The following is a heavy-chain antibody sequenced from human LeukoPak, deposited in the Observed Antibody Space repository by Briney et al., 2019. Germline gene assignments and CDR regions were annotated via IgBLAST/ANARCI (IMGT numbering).Heavy chain of an antibody. V-gene: IGHV4-30-4*08. CDR2: IYYSGST. D-gene: IGHD3-10*01. Sequence: PSQTLSLTCTVSGGSISSGDYYWSWIRQPPGKGLEWIGYIYYSGSTYYNPSLKSRVTISVDTSKNQFSLKLSSVTAADTAVYYCARDWITYYYGSGSSPDDAFDIWGQGTMVTVSS. J-gene: IGHJ3*02. CDR1: GGSISSGDYY. CDR3: ARDWITYYYGSGSSPDDAFDI.